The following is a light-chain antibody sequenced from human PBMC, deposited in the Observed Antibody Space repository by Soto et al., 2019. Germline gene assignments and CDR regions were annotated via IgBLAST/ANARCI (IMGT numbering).Light chain of an antibody. CDR1: QSVPNNY. CDR3: QQYGASPFN. CDR2: GAS. V-gene: IGKV3-20*01. Sequence: IALTQSPGTVSLSPGERATLSCRARQSVPNNYIAWYQHKPRQAPRLLIYGASRRATGIPDRFSGSGSGTEFTLTISTLAPEDSAMHYCQQYGASPFNFGQGSKLEIK. J-gene: IGKJ2*01.